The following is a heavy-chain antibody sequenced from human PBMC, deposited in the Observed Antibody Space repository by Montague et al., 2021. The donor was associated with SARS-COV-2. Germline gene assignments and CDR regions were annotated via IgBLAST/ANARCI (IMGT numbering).Heavy chain of an antibody. Sequence: SETLSLTCTVSGASISTGTYYWGWIRQPPGKGLEWIGNIFHSGSTYYNPSLKSRVTMSVDTPKNRFSLRLNSVAAADTAIYYCASLTWMELWLSGYYFDSWGQGTLVTVSS. CDR3: ASLTWMELWLSGYYFDS. V-gene: IGHV4-39*02. CDR2: IFHSGST. J-gene: IGHJ4*02. D-gene: IGHD5-18*01. CDR1: GASISTGTYY.